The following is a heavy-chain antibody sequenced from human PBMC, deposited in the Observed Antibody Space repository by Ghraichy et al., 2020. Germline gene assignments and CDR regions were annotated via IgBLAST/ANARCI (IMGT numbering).Heavy chain of an antibody. CDR3: ARGDDSETVTDY. D-gene: IGHD4-11*01. Sequence: ASVKVSCKASGYTFTGYYMHWVRQAPGQGLEWMGWINPNSGGTNYAQKFQGWVTMTRDTSISTAYMELSRLRSDDTAVYYCARGDDSETVTDYWGQGTLVTVSS. J-gene: IGHJ4*02. CDR2: INPNSGGT. V-gene: IGHV1-2*04. CDR1: GYTFTGYY.